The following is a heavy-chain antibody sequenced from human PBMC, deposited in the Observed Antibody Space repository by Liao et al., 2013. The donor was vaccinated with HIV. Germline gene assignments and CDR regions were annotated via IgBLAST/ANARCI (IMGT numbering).Heavy chain of an antibody. CDR1: GDSITSRGYS. Sequence: QLLLHESGSGLVKPSQTLSLTCAVSGDSITSRGYSWSWIRQPPGKGLEWIGHIYHSGSANYNPSLESRVTISVDTSKNQFSLKLSSVTAADTAVYYCARDKGAAGGTYWFDPWGQGTLVTVSS. D-gene: IGHD6-13*01. J-gene: IGHJ5*02. CDR3: ARDKGAAGGTYWFDP. CDR2: IYHSGSA. V-gene: IGHV4-30-2*01.